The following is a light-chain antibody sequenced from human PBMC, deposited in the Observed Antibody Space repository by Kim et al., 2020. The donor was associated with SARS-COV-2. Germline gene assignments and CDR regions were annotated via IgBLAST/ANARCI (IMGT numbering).Light chain of an antibody. Sequence: ASVGDRVTLTCRASQSNSTYLGWYQQKPGKAPNVLIYQASNLQSGVPSRFSGSGSGTEFTLAISSLQPDDCATYYCQQYYSYYQYTFGQGTKREI. CDR3: QQYYSYYQYT. V-gene: IGKV1-5*03. CDR1: QSNSTY. CDR2: QAS. J-gene: IGKJ2*01.